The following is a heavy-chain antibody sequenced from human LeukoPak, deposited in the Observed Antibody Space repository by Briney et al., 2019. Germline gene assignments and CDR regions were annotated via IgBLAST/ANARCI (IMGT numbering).Heavy chain of an antibody. D-gene: IGHD5-18*01. Sequence: SETLSLTCTVSGGSISSYYWSWIRQPPGKGLEWIGDIYFSGNTNYNPSLKSRVTISVDTAKNQFSLKLSSVTAADTAVYYCARGTGGSSYGYFRYYMDVWGKGTTVTVSS. CDR1: GGSISSYY. V-gene: IGHV4-59*01. J-gene: IGHJ6*03. CDR3: ARGTGGSSYGYFRYYMDV. CDR2: IYFSGNT.